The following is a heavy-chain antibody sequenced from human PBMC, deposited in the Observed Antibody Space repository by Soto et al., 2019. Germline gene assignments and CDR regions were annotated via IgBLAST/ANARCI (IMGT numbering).Heavy chain of an antibody. J-gene: IGHJ4*01. CDR3: ATSGEAYYDSCAYFDY. CDR1: RCTFNSYT. Sequence: ASVKVSCKASRCTFNSYTISLVRQAPGHGLEGIGRIIPNLGKSNYVQKFPGRVTINPVQSTSTADMELSILRSEDSAVDYCATSGEAYYDSCAYFDYWGQVTLVTVSS. D-gene: IGHD3-22*01. V-gene: IGHV1-69*02. CDR2: IIPNLGKS.